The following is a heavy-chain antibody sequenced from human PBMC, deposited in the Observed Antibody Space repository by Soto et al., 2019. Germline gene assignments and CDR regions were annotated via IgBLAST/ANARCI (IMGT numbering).Heavy chain of an antibody. CDR1: GYSISSSNW. D-gene: IGHD1-1*01. Sequence: QVQLQESGPGLVKPSDTLSLTCAVSGYSISSSNWWGWIRQPPGKGLEWIGYIYYSGSTYYNPSLKRRVTMSVDTSKHQFSLKLSSVTAVDTAVYDCARTKSWNWNDGGFDYWGQGTLVTVSS. CDR2: IYYSGST. V-gene: IGHV4-28*01. J-gene: IGHJ4*02. CDR3: ARTKSWNWNDGGFDY.